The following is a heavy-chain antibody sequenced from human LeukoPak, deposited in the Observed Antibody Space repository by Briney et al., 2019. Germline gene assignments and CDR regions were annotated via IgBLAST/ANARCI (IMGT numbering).Heavy chain of an antibody. D-gene: IGHD6-25*01. CDR1: GFSFSKYW. CDR2: IRGDGRFT. Sequence: SGGSLRLSCAASGFSFSKYWVHSVRHGPGKGLAYVSGIRGDGRFTSYADSVKGRFTISRDNAKNTLYLQMSSLRVEDTAVYYCATERFDGFDMWGQGTMVTVSS. J-gene: IGHJ3*02. CDR3: ATERFDGFDM. V-gene: IGHV3-74*01.